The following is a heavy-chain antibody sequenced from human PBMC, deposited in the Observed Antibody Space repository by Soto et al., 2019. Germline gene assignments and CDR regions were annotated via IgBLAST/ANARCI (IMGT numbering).Heavy chain of an antibody. CDR1: GGTFSSYA. CDR2: IIPIFGTA. D-gene: IGHD3-22*01. CDR3: ARGRSSSGYYYYYYGMDV. Sequence: ASVKVSCKASGGTFSSYAISWVRQAPGQGLEWMGGIIPIFGTANYAQKFQGRVTITADESTSTAYMELSSLRSEDTAVYYCARGRSSSGYYYYYYGMDVWGQGTTVTVSS. V-gene: IGHV1-69*13. J-gene: IGHJ6*02.